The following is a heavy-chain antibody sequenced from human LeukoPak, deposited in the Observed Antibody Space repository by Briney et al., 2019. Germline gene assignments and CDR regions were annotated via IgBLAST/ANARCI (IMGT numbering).Heavy chain of an antibody. V-gene: IGHV4-59*01. CDR3: ARVGMFRFDP. D-gene: IGHD3-10*02. Sequence: PSETLSLTCIVSGGSISGYYWSWIRQPPGKGLEWIGYIYYSESNNYNPSLKSRVTISVDTSKNQFSLKLSYVTAADAAVYYCARVGMFRFDPWGQGTLVTVSS. CDR2: IYYSESN. CDR1: GGSISGYY. J-gene: IGHJ5*02.